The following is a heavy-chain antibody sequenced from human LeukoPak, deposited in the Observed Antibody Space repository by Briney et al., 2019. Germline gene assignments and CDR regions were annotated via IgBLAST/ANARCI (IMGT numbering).Heavy chain of an antibody. J-gene: IGHJ5*02. CDR3: ARGGYYDFWSGYYNWFDP. D-gene: IGHD3-3*01. CDR2: ISYDGSNK. V-gene: IGHV3-30-3*01. CDR1: GFTFSSYA. Sequence: GGSLRLSCAASGFTFSSYAMHWVRQAPGKGLEWVAVISYDGSNKYYADSVKGRFTISRDNSKNTLYLQMNSLRAEDTAVYYCARGGYYDFWSGYYNWFDPWGQGTLVTVSS.